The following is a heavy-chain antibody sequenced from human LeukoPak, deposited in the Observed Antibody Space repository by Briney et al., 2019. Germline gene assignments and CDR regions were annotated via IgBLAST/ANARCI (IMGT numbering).Heavy chain of an antibody. J-gene: IGHJ4*02. Sequence: PGGSLRLSCAASGFTFSNYGMHWFRQAPGKGLEWVAIIWYDGSNKYYADSVKGRFTISRDNSKNTLYLQMNSLRAEDTAVYYCARDRGYSYFDYWGQGTLVTVSS. CDR1: GFTFSNYG. CDR3: ARDRGYSYFDY. V-gene: IGHV3-33*01. D-gene: IGHD5-18*01. CDR2: IWYDGSNK.